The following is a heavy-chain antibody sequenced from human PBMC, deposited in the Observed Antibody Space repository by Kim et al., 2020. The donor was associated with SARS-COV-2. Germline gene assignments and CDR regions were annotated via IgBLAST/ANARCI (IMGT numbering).Heavy chain of an antibody. CDR2: INHSGST. Sequence: SETLSLTCAVYGGSFSGYYWSWIRQPPGKGLEWIGEINHSGSTNYNPSLKSRVTISVDTSKNQFSLKLSSVTAADTAVYYCARESRLRKKFDYWGQGTLVTVSS. V-gene: IGHV4-34*01. D-gene: IGHD4-17*01. J-gene: IGHJ4*02. CDR1: GGSFSGYY. CDR3: ARESRLRKKFDY.